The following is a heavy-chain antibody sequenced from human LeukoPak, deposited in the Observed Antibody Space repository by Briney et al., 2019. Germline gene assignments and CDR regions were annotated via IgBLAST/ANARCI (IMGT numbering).Heavy chain of an antibody. D-gene: IGHD5-18*01. CDR2: ISAYNGNT. CDR1: GYTFTSYG. V-gene: IGHV1-18*01. J-gene: IGHJ4*02. Sequence: ASVKVSCKASGYTFTSYGISWVRQALGQGLEWMGWISAYNGNTNYAQKLQGRVTMTTDTSTSTAYMELRSLRSDDTAVYYCASSWIQLWTLDYWGQGTLVTVSS. CDR3: ASSWIQLWTLDY.